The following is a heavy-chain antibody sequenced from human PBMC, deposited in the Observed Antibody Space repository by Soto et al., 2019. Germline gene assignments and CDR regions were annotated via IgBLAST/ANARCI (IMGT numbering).Heavy chain of an antibody. CDR2: ISAYNGNT. V-gene: IGHV1-18*01. CDR1: GYTFTSYV. D-gene: IGHD6-19*01. CDR3: ARGLAVALIDY. Sequence: ASVKVSCKASGYTFTSYVSWVRQAPGQGLEWMGWISAYNGNTKYAQKLQGRVTMTTDTSTSTAYMELRSLRSEDTAVYYCARGLAVALIDYWGQGTLVTVSS. J-gene: IGHJ4*02.